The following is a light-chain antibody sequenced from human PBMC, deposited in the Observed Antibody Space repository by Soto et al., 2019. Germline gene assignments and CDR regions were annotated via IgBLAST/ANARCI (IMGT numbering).Light chain of an antibody. Sequence: EIVLTQSPDTLSLCPGERAALSCRASQSVSSYLAWYQQKPGQAPRLLIYDASNRATGIPARFSGSGSGTDFTLTISSLEPEDFAVYYCQQRSNWPITFGQGTRLEIK. V-gene: IGKV3-11*01. CDR2: DAS. CDR3: QQRSNWPIT. J-gene: IGKJ5*01. CDR1: QSVSSY.